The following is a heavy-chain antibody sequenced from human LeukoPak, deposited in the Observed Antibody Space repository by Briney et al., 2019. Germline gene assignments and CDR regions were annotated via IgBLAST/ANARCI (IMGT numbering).Heavy chain of an antibody. CDR3: AKEGSYLSLDY. Sequence: GGSLRLSCAASGFIFSSYGMHWVRQAPGKGLEWVAVIWYDGSNKYYADSVKGRFTISRDNSKNTLYLQMNSLRAEDTAVYYCAKEGSYLSLDYWGQGTLVTVSS. D-gene: IGHD1-26*01. CDR2: IWYDGSNK. J-gene: IGHJ4*02. V-gene: IGHV3-33*06. CDR1: GFIFSSYG.